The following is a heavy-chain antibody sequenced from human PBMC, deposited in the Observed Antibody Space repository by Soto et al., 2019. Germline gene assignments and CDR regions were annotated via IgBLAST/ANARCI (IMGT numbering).Heavy chain of an antibody. Sequence: ASVKVSCKTSGYTFTSYDINWVRQATGQGLEWMGWMNPNSGNTGYAQKFQGRVTMTRNTSISTAYMKLSSLRSEDTARNNRTGEVGYSYAQHFDYWGQGTLVTVSS. J-gene: IGHJ4*02. CDR3: TGEVGYSYAQHFDY. V-gene: IGHV1-8*01. CDR1: GYTFTSYD. D-gene: IGHD5-18*01. CDR2: MNPNSGNT.